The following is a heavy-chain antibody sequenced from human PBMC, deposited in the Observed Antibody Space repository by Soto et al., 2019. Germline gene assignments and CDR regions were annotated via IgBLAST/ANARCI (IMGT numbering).Heavy chain of an antibody. CDR2: MNPTTGQT. CDR1: GYSFTNNG. J-gene: IGHJ4*02. Sequence: QVQLVQSGAEVKKPGASVKVSCKASGYSFTNNGINWVRQATGQGLEWMGWMNPTTGQTGYTEKFQGRLAMTRDTSRTAAYMELTSLTSEDTAVYYCTRAGDSGAWISNWGQGTLVTVSS. D-gene: IGHD7-27*01. V-gene: IGHV1-8*01. CDR3: TRAGDSGAWISN.